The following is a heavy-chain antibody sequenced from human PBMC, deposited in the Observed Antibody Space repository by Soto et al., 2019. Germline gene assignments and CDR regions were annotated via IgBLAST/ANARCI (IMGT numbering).Heavy chain of an antibody. Sequence: ASVKVSCKASGYTLTSYYLHWVRQAPGQGLEWMGVMNPSAYTASYSQRFQGRVSMTRDTSTSTVYMELRSLRSDDTAVYYCAREILAHYDYIWGSYYGVNAFDIWGQGTMVTVSS. CDR2: MNPSAYTA. D-gene: IGHD3-16*01. J-gene: IGHJ3*02. V-gene: IGHV1-46*01. CDR1: GYTLTSYY. CDR3: AREILAHYDYIWGSYYGVNAFDI.